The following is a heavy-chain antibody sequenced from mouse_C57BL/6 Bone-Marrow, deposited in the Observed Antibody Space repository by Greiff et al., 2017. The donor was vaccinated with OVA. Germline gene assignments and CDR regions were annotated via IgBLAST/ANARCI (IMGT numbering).Heavy chain of an antibody. CDR3: AILKTTGVEDYFDY. D-gene: IGHD1-1*01. J-gene: IGHJ2*01. V-gene: IGHV1-72*01. Sequence: QVQLQQPGAELVKPGASVKLSCKASGYTFTSYWMHWVKQRPGRGLEWIGRIDPNSGGTNYNEKFKSKATLTVDKPSSTAYMQLSSLTSEDSAVYYWAILKTTGVEDYFDYWGQGTPLTVSS. CDR1: GYTFTSYW. CDR2: IDPNSGGT.